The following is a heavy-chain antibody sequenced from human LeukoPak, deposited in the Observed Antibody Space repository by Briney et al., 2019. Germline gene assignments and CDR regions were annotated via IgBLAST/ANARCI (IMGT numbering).Heavy chain of an antibody. D-gene: IGHD3-22*01. Sequence: PGGSLRLSCAASGFTFSSYGMHWVRQAPGKGLEWVAVIWYDGSNKYYADSVKGRFTISRDNSKNTLYLQMNSLRAEDTAVYYCARESHYDSSGTLAFDYWGQGTLVTVSS. CDR3: ARESHYDSSGTLAFDY. CDR1: GFTFSSYG. CDR2: IWYDGSNK. V-gene: IGHV3-33*01. J-gene: IGHJ4*02.